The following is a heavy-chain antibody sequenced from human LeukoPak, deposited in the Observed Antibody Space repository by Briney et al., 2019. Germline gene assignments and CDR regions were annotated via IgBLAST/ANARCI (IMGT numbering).Heavy chain of an antibody. CDR2: ISYSGST. Sequence: SETLSLTCTVSGGSINSYFWNWIRQPPGKGLEWIGYISYSGSTNYNPSLKSRVTISVDMSQNQFSLKLSSVTAADTAVYYCAREGGGGAYFDSWGQGSLVTVSS. D-gene: IGHD3-16*01. V-gene: IGHV4-59*01. CDR1: GGSINSYF. J-gene: IGHJ4*02. CDR3: AREGGGGAYFDS.